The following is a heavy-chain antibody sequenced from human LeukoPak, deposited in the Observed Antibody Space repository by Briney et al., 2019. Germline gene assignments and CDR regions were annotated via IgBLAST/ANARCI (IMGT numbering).Heavy chain of an antibody. CDR3: ARVASGYSSGWYDY. V-gene: IGHV4-59*01. CDR2: IYYSGST. D-gene: IGHD6-19*01. Sequence: SETLSLTCTASGGSISSYYWSWIRQPPGKGLEWIGYIYYSGSTNYNPSLKSRVTISVDTSKNQFSLKLSSVTAADTAVYYCARVASGYSSGWYDYWGQGTLVTVSS. J-gene: IGHJ4*02. CDR1: GGSISSYY.